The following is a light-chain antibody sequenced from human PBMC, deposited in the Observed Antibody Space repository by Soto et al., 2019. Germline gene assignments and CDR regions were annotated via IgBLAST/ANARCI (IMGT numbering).Light chain of an antibody. Sequence: EILMAQSPPTLAVSPGARATLSCRASQSVSGNLAWYQQTPGQAPRLLIYGASARATGIPSRFSGSVSGTEFTLTISSLQSEDFAVYYCQQYNKWPRTFGQGTKVDIK. J-gene: IGKJ1*01. CDR2: GAS. V-gene: IGKV3-15*01. CDR3: QQYNKWPRT. CDR1: QSVSGN.